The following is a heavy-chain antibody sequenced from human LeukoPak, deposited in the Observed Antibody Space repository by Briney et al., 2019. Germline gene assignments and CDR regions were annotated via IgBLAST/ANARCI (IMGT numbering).Heavy chain of an antibody. CDR1: GYTFTGYY. D-gene: IGHD2-15*01. CDR2: INPNSGGT. Sequence: ASVKVSCKAAGYTFTGYYMFWVRQAPGQGLEWMGRINPNSGGTNYAQKFQGRVTMTRGTSISTAYMELSRLRSDDTAVYYCARGYCSGGSCYSAENWFDPWGQGTLVTVSS. J-gene: IGHJ5*02. CDR3: ARGYCSGGSCYSAENWFDP. V-gene: IGHV1-2*06.